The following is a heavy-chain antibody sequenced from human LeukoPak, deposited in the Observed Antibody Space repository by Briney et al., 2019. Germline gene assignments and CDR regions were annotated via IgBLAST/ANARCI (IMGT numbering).Heavy chain of an antibody. D-gene: IGHD6-13*01. J-gene: IGHJ6*02. CDR1: GYTLTELS. V-gene: IGHV1-24*01. CDR2: FDPEDGET. CDR3: ATDGQQLGEPYYYYGMDV. Sequence: ASVKVSCKVSGYTLTELSMHWVRQAPGKGLEWMGGFDPEDGETIYAQKFQGRVTMTEDTSTETAYMELSSLRSEDTAVYYCATDGQQLGEPYYYYGMDVWGQGTTVTVSS.